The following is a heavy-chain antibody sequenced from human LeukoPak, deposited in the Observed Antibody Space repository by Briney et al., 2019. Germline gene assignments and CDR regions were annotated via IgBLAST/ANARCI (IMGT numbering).Heavy chain of an antibody. CDR2: ITSSSSTI. D-gene: IGHD2-15*01. J-gene: IGHJ4*02. CDR1: GFTFSTYS. Sequence: GGSLRLSCAASGFTFSTYSMNWVRQAPGKGLEWVSYITSSSSTIYYADSVRGRFTISRDNAKNSLYLQMNSLRDEDTAVYYCAKVPVAWGQGTLVTVSS. V-gene: IGHV3-48*02. CDR3: AKVPVA.